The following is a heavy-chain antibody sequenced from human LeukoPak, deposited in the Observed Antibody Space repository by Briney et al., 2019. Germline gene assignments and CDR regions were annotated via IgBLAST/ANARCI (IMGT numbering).Heavy chain of an antibody. J-gene: IGHJ3*02. CDR3: GRIPAAGSLKGTFDI. CDR1: GFTFSSCS. V-gene: IGHV3-48*04. Sequence: GGSLRLSCSASGFTFSSCSMNWVRQAPGKGLEWLSYISTTSNAIYYADSVKGRFTISRDNAKNSLYLQMNSLKASDTAMYYCGRIPAAGSLKGTFDIWGQGTMVTVSS. D-gene: IGHD6-25*01. CDR2: ISTTSNAI.